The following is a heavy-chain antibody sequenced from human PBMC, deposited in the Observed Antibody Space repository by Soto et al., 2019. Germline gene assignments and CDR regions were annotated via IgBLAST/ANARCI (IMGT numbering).Heavy chain of an antibody. Sequence: SLKVSCKASGVTFSTYAISWLRQVPGQGLEWMGGIIPIFGSTSYAQRFQGRLTLAADESTSTAYMELSSLTSDDTAVYSCARERGSGSYSKVGYFYYGLDVWGQGTTVTVSS. CDR3: ARERGSGSYSKVGYFYYGLDV. D-gene: IGHD3-10*01. CDR1: GVTFSTYA. J-gene: IGHJ6*02. V-gene: IGHV1-69*13. CDR2: IIPIFGST.